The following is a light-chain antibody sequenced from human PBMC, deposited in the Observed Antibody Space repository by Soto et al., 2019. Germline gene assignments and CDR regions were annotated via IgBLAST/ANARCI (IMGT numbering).Light chain of an antibody. CDR3: SSYTSSSTGV. J-gene: IGLJ1*01. V-gene: IGLV2-14*01. CDR1: SSDVGGYNY. CDR2: EVS. Sequence: QTVLTQPASVSGSPGQSITISCTGTSSDVGGYNYVSWYQQHPGKAPKLMIYEVSNRPSGVSNRFSGSKCGNTASLTISGLQAEDEADYYCSSYTSSSTGVFGTGTKVTVL.